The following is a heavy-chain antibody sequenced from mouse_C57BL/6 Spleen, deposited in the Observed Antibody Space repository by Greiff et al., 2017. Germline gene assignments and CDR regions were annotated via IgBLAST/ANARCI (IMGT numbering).Heavy chain of an antibody. V-gene: IGHV5-17*01. D-gene: IGHD2-4*01. CDR2: ISSGSSTI. J-gene: IGHJ3*01. Sequence: DVMLVESGGGLVKPGGSLKLSCAASGFTFSDYGMHWVRQAPEKGLEWVAYISSGSSTIYDADTVKGRFTISRDNAKNTLFLQMTSLRSEDTAMYYCARFDYDVPFAYWGQGTLVTVSA. CDR1: GFTFSDYG. CDR3: ARFDYDVPFAY.